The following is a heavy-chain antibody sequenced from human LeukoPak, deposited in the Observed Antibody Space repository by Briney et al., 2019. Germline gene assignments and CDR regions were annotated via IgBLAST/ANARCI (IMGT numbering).Heavy chain of an antibody. CDR1: GGSISSNY. V-gene: IGHV4-59*08. CDR2: ISYSGTT. Sequence: SETLSHTCIVSGGSISSNYWSWIRQPPGKGLEWLGYISYSGTTKNNPSLKSRVTISLDTSKSHFSLRLSSVTAADTAVYYCARLYSTAYWAKFDYWGQGTLVTVSS. D-gene: IGHD3-22*01. CDR3: ARLYSTAYWAKFDY. J-gene: IGHJ4*02.